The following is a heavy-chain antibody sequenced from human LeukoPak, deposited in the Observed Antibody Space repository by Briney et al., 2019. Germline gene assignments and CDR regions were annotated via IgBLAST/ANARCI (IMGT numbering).Heavy chain of an antibody. V-gene: IGHV3-33*01. Sequence: GGSLRLFCAASGLTFSAYGMHWVRQAPGKGLEGVAVIWSDGTNKYYAESVRDRFTISRDNSKNTLYLQMNTLIIEDTAVYYCASAAGAFDDWGQGTMITVSS. J-gene: IGHJ3*01. CDR2: IWSDGTNK. D-gene: IGHD6-13*01. CDR1: GLTFSAYG. CDR3: ASAAGAFDD.